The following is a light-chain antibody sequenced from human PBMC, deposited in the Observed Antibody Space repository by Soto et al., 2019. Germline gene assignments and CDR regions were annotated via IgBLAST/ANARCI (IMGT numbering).Light chain of an antibody. J-gene: IGKJ2*01. CDR1: QSISTW. CDR3: QQYDKWPHT. CDR2: KAS. Sequence: DIQMTQSPSTLSASVGDKVTITCRASQSISTWLAWYQQKPGKAPKLLICKASILESGVPSRFSGSGSGTAFTLTISSLQSEDFAVYYCQQYDKWPHTFGQGTKLEIK. V-gene: IGKV1-5*03.